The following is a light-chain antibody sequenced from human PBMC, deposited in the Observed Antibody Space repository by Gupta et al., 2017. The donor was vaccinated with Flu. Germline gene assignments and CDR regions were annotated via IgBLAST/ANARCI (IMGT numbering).Light chain of an antibody. J-gene: IGKJ4*01. V-gene: IGKV2-28*01. CDR3: MQSLQTSPT. CDR1: QSRLHSNGHNY. Sequence: VTPGESASRYCGSSQSRLHSNGHNYLDWYVQKPGQAPQILMYRVSNRASGVPDRFSASGSGTDFRLKISRVDAEDVVTYFCMQSLQTSPTFGGGTRLEIK. CDR2: RVS.